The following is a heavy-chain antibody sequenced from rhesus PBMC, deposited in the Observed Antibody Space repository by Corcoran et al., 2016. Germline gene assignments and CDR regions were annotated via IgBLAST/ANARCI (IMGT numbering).Heavy chain of an antibody. CDR3: ATGFGDGGSPVG. J-gene: IGHJ5-2*02. CDR2: IFGGDGYV. Sequence: QVQLQESGPGLVKPSETLSLTCDVSGGSITDKVYWNWVRQSPAKGREWIGNIFGGDGYVHSSPAVKSGVGICRDTCKDRWGRELSSVSVAETAVYCWATGFGDGGSPVGGGGGGLVAVS. V-gene: IGHV4-106*01. D-gene: IGHD2-39*01. CDR1: GGSITDKVY.